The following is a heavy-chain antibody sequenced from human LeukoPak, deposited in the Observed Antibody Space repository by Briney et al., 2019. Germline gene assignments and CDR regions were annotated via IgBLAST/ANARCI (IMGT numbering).Heavy chain of an antibody. CDR1: GFSFSDYY. CDR3: ASSSSGWDEIDY. J-gene: IGHJ4*02. D-gene: IGHD6-19*01. Sequence: GGSLRLSCAASGFSFSDYYMSWIRQAPGKGLEWVSYISSSGSTIYYADSVKGRFTISRDNAKNSLYLQMNSLRAEDTAVYYCASSSSGWDEIDYWGQGTLVTVSS. V-gene: IGHV3-11*01. CDR2: ISSSGSTI.